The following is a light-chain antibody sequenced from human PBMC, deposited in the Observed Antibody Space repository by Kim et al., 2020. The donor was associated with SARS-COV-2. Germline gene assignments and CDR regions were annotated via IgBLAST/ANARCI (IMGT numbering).Light chain of an antibody. CDR3: QQYGSSPLT. V-gene: IGKV3-20*01. CDR2: GAS. J-gene: IGKJ4*01. CDR1: QSVSSSY. Sequence: EIVLTQSPGTLSLSPGERATLSCRASQSVSSSYLAWYQQKPGQAPRLLIYGASSRATGLPDRFSGSGSGTDFTLTISRREPEDFAVYYCQQYGSSPLTFGGGTKVDIK.